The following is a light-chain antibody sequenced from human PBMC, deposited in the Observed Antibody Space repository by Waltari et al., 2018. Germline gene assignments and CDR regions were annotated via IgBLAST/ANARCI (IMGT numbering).Light chain of an antibody. CDR2: EVS. CDR3: SSYAGSNNYV. CDR1: SSDVGGYNY. Sequence: QSALTQPPPASGSPGQSVTIPCTGTSSDVGGYNYVSWYQQHPVKAPKLMIYEVSKRPSGVPDRFSGSKSGNTASLTVSGLQAEDEADYYCSSYAGSNNYVFGTGTKVTVL. J-gene: IGLJ1*01. V-gene: IGLV2-8*01.